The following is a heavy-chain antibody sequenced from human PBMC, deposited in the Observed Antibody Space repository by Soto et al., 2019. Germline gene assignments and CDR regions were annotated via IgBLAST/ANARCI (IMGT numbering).Heavy chain of an antibody. CDR2: ISSGGSYI. J-gene: IGHJ5*02. CDR3: TRAQGGSYDSWFDP. Sequence: EVQVVESGGGLVQPGGSLRLSCSFTFSMYSMSWVRQAPGKGLEWVASISSGGSYIKYADSVKGRFTISRDNAKNSVSLQMNSLRVDDTAVYFRTRAQGGSYDSWFDPWGQGTLVTVSS. V-gene: IGHV3-21*01. D-gene: IGHD1-26*01. CDR1: FTFSMYS.